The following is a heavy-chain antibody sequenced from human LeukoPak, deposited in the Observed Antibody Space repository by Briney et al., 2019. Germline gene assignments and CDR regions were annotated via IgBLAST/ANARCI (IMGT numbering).Heavy chain of an antibody. J-gene: IGHJ4*01. CDR3: ARARVASRIVLHY. CDR1: GGSISSYY. CDR2: IYYSGST. D-gene: IGHD6-6*01. V-gene: IGHV4-59*01. Sequence: SETLSLTCTVSGGSISSYYWSWIRQPPGKGLEWIGYIYYSGSTNYNPSLKSRVTISVDTSKNQFSLKLSSVTAADTAVYYCARARVASRIVLHYWGHGTLVTVSS.